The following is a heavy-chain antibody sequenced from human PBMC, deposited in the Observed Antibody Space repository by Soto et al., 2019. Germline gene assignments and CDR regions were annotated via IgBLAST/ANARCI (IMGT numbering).Heavy chain of an antibody. V-gene: IGHV4-59*08. Sequence: SETLSLTCTVSGGSIRTYYWNWIRQSPGKGLEWIGYIYYSGSTSYNPSLSSRVTITLDTSKNQFSLKLSSVTAADTAVYYCATQATEGYNSAGFWGQGTQVTVYS. J-gene: IGHJ4*02. CDR3: ATQATEGYNSAGF. CDR2: IYYSGST. CDR1: GGSIRTYY. D-gene: IGHD5-12*01.